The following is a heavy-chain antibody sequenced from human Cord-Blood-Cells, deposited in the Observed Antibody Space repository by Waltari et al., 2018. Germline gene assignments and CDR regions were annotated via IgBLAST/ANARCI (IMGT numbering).Heavy chain of an antibody. J-gene: IGHJ4*02. CDR1: GYTFTGHY. CDR3: ARDRYSSWYYFDY. D-gene: IGHD6-13*01. V-gene: IGHV1-2*02. Sequence: QVQLVQSGAEVKKPGASVKVSCKASGYTFTGHYMHWVRTAPGQGLEWMGWRNPRSVDTNFAQKFQGRVTMTRDTSISTAYMELSRLRSDDTAVYYCARDRYSSWYYFDYWGQGTLVTVSS. CDR2: RNPRSVDT.